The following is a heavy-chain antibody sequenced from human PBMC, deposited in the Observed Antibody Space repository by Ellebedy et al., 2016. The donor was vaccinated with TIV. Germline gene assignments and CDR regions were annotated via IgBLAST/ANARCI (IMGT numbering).Heavy chain of an antibody. D-gene: IGHD3-10*01. V-gene: IGHV1-18*01. CDR2: VSAYSGNT. CDR1: GYTFIDYG. CDR3: ARYSGSGTYYRNGMDV. J-gene: IGHJ6*02. Sequence: AASVKVSCKSSGYTFIDYGISWARQAPAQGLDWMGWVSAYSGNTNYADNPQGRVTMTTDTSTDTAYIELRRLTADDTAVYYCARYSGSGTYYRNGMDVWGQGTTVTVSS.